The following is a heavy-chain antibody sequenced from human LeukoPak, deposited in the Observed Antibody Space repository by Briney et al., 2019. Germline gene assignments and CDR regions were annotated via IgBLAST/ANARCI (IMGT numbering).Heavy chain of an antibody. CDR2: INHSGST. J-gene: IGHJ4*02. D-gene: IGHD3-22*01. Sequence: SETLSRTCAVYGGSFSGYYWSWIRQPPGKGLEWIGEINHSGSTNYNPSLKSRVTISVDTSKNQFSLKLSSVTAADTAVYYCARASYYYDSSGYYYFRLGRSFDYWGQGTLVTVSS. CDR1: GGSFSGYY. CDR3: ARASYYYDSSGYYYFRLGRSFDY. V-gene: IGHV4-34*01.